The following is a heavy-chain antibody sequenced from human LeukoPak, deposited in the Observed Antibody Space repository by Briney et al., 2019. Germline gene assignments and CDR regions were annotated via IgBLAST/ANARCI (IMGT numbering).Heavy chain of an antibody. J-gene: IGHJ6*04. CDR1: GYSISSGYY. D-gene: IGHD3-10*01. V-gene: IGHV4-38-2*02. CDR3: ARDGATLYYYGSGSYYKDYYYYGMDV. Sequence: SETLSLTCAVSGYSISSGYYWGWIRQPPGKGLEWIGSIYHGGSTYYNPSLKSRVTISVDTSKNQFSLKLSSVTAADTAVYYCARDGATLYYYGSGSYYKDYYYYGMDVWGKGTTVTVSS. CDR2: IYHGGST.